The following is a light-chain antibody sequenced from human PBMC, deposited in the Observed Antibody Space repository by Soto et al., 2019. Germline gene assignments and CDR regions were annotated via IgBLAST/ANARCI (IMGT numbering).Light chain of an antibody. V-gene: IGKV3-15*01. CDR3: QQYNNWPRT. CDR1: QSVSSN. CDR2: GAS. Sequence: EIVMTQSPATLSVSQGERATLSFRASQSVSSNLAWYQQKPGQAPRLLIYGASTRATGIPARFSGSGSGTEFTLTISSLQSEDFAVYYCQQYNNWPRTFGQGTKV. J-gene: IGKJ1*01.